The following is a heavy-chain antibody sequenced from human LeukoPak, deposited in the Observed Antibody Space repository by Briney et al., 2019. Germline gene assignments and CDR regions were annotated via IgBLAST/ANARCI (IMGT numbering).Heavy chain of an antibody. CDR1: GGSISSYY. D-gene: IGHD2-2*02. CDR2: IYYSGST. V-gene: IGHV4-59*01. Sequence: KPSETLSLTCTVSGGSISSYYWSWIRQPPGKGLEWIGYIYYSGSTNYNPSLKSRVTISVDTSKNQFSLKLSSVTAADTAVYYCARGTTHCSSTSCYSSWFDPWGQGTLVTVSS. J-gene: IGHJ5*02. CDR3: ARGTTHCSSTSCYSSWFDP.